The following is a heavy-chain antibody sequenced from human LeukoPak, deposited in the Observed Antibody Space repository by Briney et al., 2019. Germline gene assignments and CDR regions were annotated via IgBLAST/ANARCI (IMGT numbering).Heavy chain of an antibody. CDR1: GYTFTSYG. Sequence: ASVKVSCKTSGYTFTSYGISWVRQAPGQGLEWMGWINAYNGNTNYAQKLQGRVTMTTDTSTTTAYMELRSLRSDDTAVDYCARSLYYYYGMDVWGQGTTVTVSS. D-gene: IGHD3-16*02. V-gene: IGHV1-18*01. J-gene: IGHJ6*02. CDR2: INAYNGNT. CDR3: ARSLYYYYGMDV.